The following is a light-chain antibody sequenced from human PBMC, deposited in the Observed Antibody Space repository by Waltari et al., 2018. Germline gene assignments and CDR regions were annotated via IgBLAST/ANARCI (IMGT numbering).Light chain of an antibody. J-gene: IGKJ4*01. CDR2: ATS. CDR1: QGIRSW. CDR3: QEANSFPLT. Sequence: DIQMTQSPPSVSASVGDRVTITCRASQGIRSWLSWYQQKPGKAPKLLIYATSNLQSVVPSRFSGSGSGTEFTLTISSLQPEDVATYYCQEANSFPLTFGGGTKVEI. V-gene: IGKV1-12*01.